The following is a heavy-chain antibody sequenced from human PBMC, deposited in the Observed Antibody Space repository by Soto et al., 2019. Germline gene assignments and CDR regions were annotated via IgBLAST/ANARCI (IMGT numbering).Heavy chain of an antibody. D-gene: IGHD6-6*01. Sequence: QVQLVESGGGVVHPGRSLRLSCAASGFTFSSYAMHWVRQAQGKGLEWVAVISYDGSNKYYADSVKGRFTISRDNSKNTLYLQMNSLRAEDTAVYYCSREVGSSSANWFDPWGQGTLVTVSS. CDR3: SREVGSSSANWFDP. CDR2: ISYDGSNK. V-gene: IGHV3-30-3*01. J-gene: IGHJ5*02. CDR1: GFTFSSYA.